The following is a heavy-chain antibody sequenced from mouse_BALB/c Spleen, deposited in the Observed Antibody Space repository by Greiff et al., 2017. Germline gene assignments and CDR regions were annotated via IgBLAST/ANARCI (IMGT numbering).Heavy chain of an antibody. CDR3: ARGTGTGAMDY. D-gene: IGHD4-1*01. V-gene: IGHV8-12*01. CDR2: IYWDDDK. CDR1: GFSLSTSGMG. J-gene: IGHJ4*01. Sequence: QVTLKVSGPGILQPSQTLSLTCSFSGFSLSTSGMGVSWIRQPSGKGLEWLAHIYWDDDKRYNPSLKSRLTISKDTSRNQVFLKITSVDTADTATYYCARGTGTGAMDYWGQGTSVTVSS.